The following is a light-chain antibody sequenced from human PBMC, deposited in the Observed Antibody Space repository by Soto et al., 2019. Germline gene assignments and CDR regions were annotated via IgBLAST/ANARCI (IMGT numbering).Light chain of an antibody. J-gene: IGKJ1*01. CDR2: LGS. CDR3: MQTLQTRT. Sequence: DIVVTQSPLSLTVTPGEPASISCRSSQSLLHSNGYTYLDWYLQKPGQSPQVLIYLGSNRASGVPDRFSGSGPGTDYTLKISRVEAKDVGVYYCMQTLQTRTCGQGTKVEI. V-gene: IGKV2-28*01. CDR1: QSLLHSNGYTY.